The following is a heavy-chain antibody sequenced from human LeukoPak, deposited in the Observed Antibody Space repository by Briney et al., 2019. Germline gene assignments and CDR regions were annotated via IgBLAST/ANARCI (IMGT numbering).Heavy chain of an antibody. J-gene: IGHJ4*02. CDR2: IYYSGST. CDR1: GGSINRSSYY. CDR3: ARHSVESDTTWIQLWLPAYFDY. Sequence: PSETLSLTCTVSGGSINRSSYYWGWIRQPPGKGLEWIGSIYYSGSTYYNPSLKSRVTISVDTSKNQFSLKLSSVTATDTAVYYCARHSVESDTTWIQLWLPAYFDYWGQGTLVTVSS. V-gene: IGHV4-39*01. D-gene: IGHD5-18*01.